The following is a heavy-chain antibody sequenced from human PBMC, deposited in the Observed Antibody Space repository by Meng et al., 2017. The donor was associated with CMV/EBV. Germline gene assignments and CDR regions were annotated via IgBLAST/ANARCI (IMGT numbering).Heavy chain of an antibody. CDR1: GGSFNGYY. Sequence: SETLSLTCAVYGGSFNGYYWSWIRQPPGKGLEWIGEINHSGSTNYNPSLKSRVTISVDTSKNQFSLKLSSVTAADTAVYYCARGEWSRGQYQLQIARYYYYGMDVWGQGTTVTVSS. V-gene: IGHV4-34*01. D-gene: IGHD2-2*01. CDR2: INHSGST. CDR3: ARGEWSRGQYQLQIARYYYYGMDV. J-gene: IGHJ6*02.